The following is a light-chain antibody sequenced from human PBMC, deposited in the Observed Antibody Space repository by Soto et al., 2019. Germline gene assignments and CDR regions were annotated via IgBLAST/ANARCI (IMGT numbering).Light chain of an antibody. Sequence: EIVLTQSPGTLSLSPGERATLSCRASQIVTSSYLAWYQQKPGQAPRLLIYGASSRATGIPDRFSGSGSGTDFTLTISRLEPEDFAVYYCQQYVRSPAFGGGTKVEIK. CDR1: QIVTSSY. CDR3: QQYVRSPA. J-gene: IGKJ4*01. CDR2: GAS. V-gene: IGKV3-20*01.